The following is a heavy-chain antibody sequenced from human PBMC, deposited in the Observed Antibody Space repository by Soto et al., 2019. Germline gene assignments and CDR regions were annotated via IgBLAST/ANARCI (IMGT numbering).Heavy chain of an antibody. CDR2: IIPILGIA. D-gene: IGHD1-1*01. CDR3: ARGWGDNWFDY. J-gene: IGHJ4*02. V-gene: IGHV1-69*02. Sequence: ASVKVSCKASGGTFSSYTISWVRQAPGQGLEWMGRIIPILGIANYAQKFQGRVTITADKSTSTAYMELSSLRSEDTAVYYCARGWGDNWFDYWGQGTLVTVSS. CDR1: GGTFSSYT.